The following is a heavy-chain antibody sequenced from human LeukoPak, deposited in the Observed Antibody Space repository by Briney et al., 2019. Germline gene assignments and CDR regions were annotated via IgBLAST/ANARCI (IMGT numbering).Heavy chain of an antibody. J-gene: IGHJ4*02. Sequence: PSETLSLTCTVSGGSISSYYWSWIRLPPRKGLEWLGYIYYSGSANYNPSLKSRVTISVDTSKNQFSLKLSSVTAADTAVYYCARAGDFWSGPYFDYWGQGTLVTVSS. CDR3: ARAGDFWSGPYFDY. D-gene: IGHD3-3*01. CDR1: GGSISSYY. V-gene: IGHV4-59*01. CDR2: IYYSGSA.